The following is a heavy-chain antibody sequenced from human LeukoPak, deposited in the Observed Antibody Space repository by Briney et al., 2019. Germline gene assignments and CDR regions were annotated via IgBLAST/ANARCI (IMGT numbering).Heavy chain of an antibody. J-gene: IGHJ4*02. CDR3: ASGVYTGKGYYDILTGYYPVSLDY. Sequence: SETLSLTCTVSGGSVSSYFWTWIRQPPGKGLEWIGYIYYTWTTNYHPSLKSRVTISLDTSKNQFSLKLNSVTAADTAVYFCASGVYTGKGYYDILTGYYPVSLDYWGRGALVTVSS. V-gene: IGHV4-59*02. CDR2: IYYTWTT. D-gene: IGHD3-9*01. CDR1: GGSVSSYF.